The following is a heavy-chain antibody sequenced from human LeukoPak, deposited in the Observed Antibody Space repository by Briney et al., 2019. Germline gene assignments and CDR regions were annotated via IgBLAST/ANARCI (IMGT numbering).Heavy chain of an antibody. J-gene: IGHJ4*02. CDR3: AKCARIDWLPIDY. V-gene: IGHV3-48*03. CDR2: ISSSGRTI. D-gene: IGHD3-9*01. Sequence: GGSLRLSCAASGFTFSTYEMNWVRQAPGKGLEWVSYISSSGRTIYYADSVKGRFTISRDNAKNSLYLQMNSLRAEDTAVYYCAKCARIDWLPIDYWGQGTLVTVSS. CDR1: GFTFSTYE.